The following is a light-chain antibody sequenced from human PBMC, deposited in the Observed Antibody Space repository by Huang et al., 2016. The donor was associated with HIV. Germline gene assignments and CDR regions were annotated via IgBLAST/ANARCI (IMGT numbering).Light chain of an antibody. CDR2: RSS. CDR3: QHYSTHLYT. Sequence: DIQMTQSPSTLSTSVGDRVNITCRASQNISNWLAWYQLRPGQAPKLLIYRSSILGTGVPSRFSGSGFWTDFTRSISSLQPDDFASYFCQHYSTHLYTFGQGTRL. J-gene: IGKJ2*01. CDR1: QNISNW. V-gene: IGKV1-5*03.